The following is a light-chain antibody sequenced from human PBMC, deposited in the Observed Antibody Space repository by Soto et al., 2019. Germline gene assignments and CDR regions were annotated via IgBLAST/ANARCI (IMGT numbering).Light chain of an antibody. Sequence: QSVLTQPASVSGSPGQSITISCTGTSSDVGSYNLVSWCQQHPGKAPKLMIYEVSKRPSGVSKRLSGSKSGNTASLTFSGLQAEDEADYYCCSYAGSSTYIFGTGTKVTVL. CDR3: CSYAGSSTYI. CDR2: EVS. J-gene: IGLJ1*01. V-gene: IGLV2-23*02. CDR1: SSDVGSYNL.